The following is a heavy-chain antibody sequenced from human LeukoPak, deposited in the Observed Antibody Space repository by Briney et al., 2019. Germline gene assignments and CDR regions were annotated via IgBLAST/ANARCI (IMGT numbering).Heavy chain of an antibody. J-gene: IGHJ4*02. D-gene: IGHD3-10*01. V-gene: IGHV3-49*04. Sequence: GGSLRLSCAASGFTVSSNYMSWVRQAPGKGLEWVGFIRSKAYGGTTEYAASVKGRFTTSRDDSKSIAYLQMNSLKTEDTAVYYCTRVPSYGSGSYYFDYWGQGTLVTVSS. CDR3: TRVPSYGSGSYYFDY. CDR2: IRSKAYGGTT. CDR1: GFTVSSNY.